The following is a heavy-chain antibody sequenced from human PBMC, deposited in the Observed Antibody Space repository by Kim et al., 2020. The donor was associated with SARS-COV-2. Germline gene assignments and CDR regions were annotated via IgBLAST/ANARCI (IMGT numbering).Heavy chain of an antibody. CDR2: IYYSGST. D-gene: IGHD3-9*01. V-gene: IGHV4-39*07. Sequence: SETLSLTCTVSGGSISSSSYYWGWIRQPPGKGLEWIGSIYYSGSTYYNPSLKSRVTISVDTSKNQFSLKLSSVTAADTAVYYCARVPIRYFDWPRAYYYYGMDVWGQGTTVTVSS. J-gene: IGHJ6*02. CDR1: GGSISSSSYY. CDR3: ARVPIRYFDWPRAYYYYGMDV.